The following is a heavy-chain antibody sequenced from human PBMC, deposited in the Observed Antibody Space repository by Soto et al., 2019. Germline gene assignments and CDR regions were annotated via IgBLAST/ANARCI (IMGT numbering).Heavy chain of an antibody. CDR2: ISAYNGNP. D-gene: IGHD6-19*01. J-gene: IGHJ4*02. V-gene: IGHV1-18*01. Sequence: ASVKVSCKASGYKFTGYGIGWVRQAPGQGLEWMGWISAYNGNPSYAQKFQDRVTMTTDTSTSTAYMELRRLRADDTAVYFCARVFRLAVESSCFDYWGQGTLVTVSS. CDR1: GYKFTGYG. CDR3: ARVFRLAVESSCFDY.